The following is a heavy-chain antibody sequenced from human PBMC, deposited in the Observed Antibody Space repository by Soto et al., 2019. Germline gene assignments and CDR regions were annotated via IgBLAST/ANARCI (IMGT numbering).Heavy chain of an antibody. CDR2: IYYSEST. V-gene: IGHV4-59*01. Sequence: QVQLQESGPGLMKPSETLSLTCTVSGASISSYYWSWIRQPPGKGLEWIGYIYYSESTNYNPSLKSRVTMSEDTSKNQFSLKLSSVTAADTAVYYCVVRMWFGDAFDIWGQGTMVTVSS. CDR3: VVRMWFGDAFDI. J-gene: IGHJ3*02. CDR1: GASISSYY. D-gene: IGHD3-10*01.